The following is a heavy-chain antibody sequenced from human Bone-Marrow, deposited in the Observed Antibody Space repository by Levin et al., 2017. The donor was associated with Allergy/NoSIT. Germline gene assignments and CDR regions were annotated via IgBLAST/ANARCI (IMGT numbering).Heavy chain of an antibody. D-gene: IGHD6-13*01. CDR2: IWYDGSNK. CDR3: AREGQQLVYFDY. J-gene: IGHJ4*02. Sequence: GGSLRLSCAASGFTFSSYGMHWVRQAPGKGLEWVAVIWYDGSNKYYADSVKGRFTISRDNSKNTLYLQMNSLRAEDTAVYYCAREGQQLVYFDYWGQGTLVTVSS. V-gene: IGHV3-33*01. CDR1: GFTFSSYG.